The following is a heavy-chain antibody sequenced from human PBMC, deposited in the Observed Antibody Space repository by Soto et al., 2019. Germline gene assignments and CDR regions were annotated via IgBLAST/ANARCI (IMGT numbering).Heavy chain of an antibody. D-gene: IGHD2-2*01. CDR2: IYYSGST. CDR3: ARAHMVVVPAAIGAPYYYYGMDV. V-gene: IGHV4-31*03. J-gene: IGHJ6*02. Sequence: PSETLSLTCTVSGGSISSGGYYWTWIRQHPGKGLEWIGYIYYSGSTYYNPSLKSRVTISVDTSKNQFSLQLNSVTPEDTAVYYCARAHMVVVPAAIGAPYYYYGMDVWGQGTTVTVSS. CDR1: GGSISSGGYY.